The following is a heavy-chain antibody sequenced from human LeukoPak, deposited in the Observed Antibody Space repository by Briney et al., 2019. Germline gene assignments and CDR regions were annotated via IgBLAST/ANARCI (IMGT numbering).Heavy chain of an antibody. CDR1: GFTFSSYW. J-gene: IGHJ4*02. CDR3: ARAESRTPGYCGGDCYQGY. Sequence: GGSLRLSCAASGFTFSSYWMSWVRQAPGKGLEWVANIKQDGSEKYYVDSVKGRFTISRDNAKNSLYLQMNSLRAEDTAVYYCARAESRTPGYCGGDCYQGYWGRGTLVTVSS. CDR2: IKQDGSEK. V-gene: IGHV3-7*01. D-gene: IGHD2-21*02.